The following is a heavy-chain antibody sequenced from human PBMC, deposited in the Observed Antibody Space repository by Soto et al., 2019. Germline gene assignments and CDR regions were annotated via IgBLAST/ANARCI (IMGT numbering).Heavy chain of an antibody. Sequence: QLQLVQSGAQVTKPGASVKVSCRISGPTFITYFIHWVRQAPGQGLEWMGWIDPKSGGTTYEQKFRGRVTMTRDTSINTAYMDLNRLTSDDTAMYSCARVSVGVPEWGQGTLITVSS. D-gene: IGHD1-26*01. J-gene: IGHJ4*02. V-gene: IGHV1-2*02. CDR2: IDPKSGGT. CDR3: ARVSVGVPE. CDR1: GPTFITYF.